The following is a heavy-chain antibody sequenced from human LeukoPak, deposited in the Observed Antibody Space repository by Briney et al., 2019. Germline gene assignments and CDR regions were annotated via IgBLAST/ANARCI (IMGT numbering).Heavy chain of an antibody. D-gene: IGHD1/OR15-1a*01. CDR2: IYYSGSI. V-gene: IGHV4-59*01. J-gene: IGHJ3*02. CDR1: GGSISGYY. Sequence: SETLSLTCTVSGGSISGYYWSWIRQPPGKGLEWIGYIYYSGSINYNPSLKSRVTISVDTSRNQFSLKLSSMTAADTAVYYCVRNTLGHYDAFDIWGQGTMVTVSS. CDR3: VRNTLGHYDAFDI.